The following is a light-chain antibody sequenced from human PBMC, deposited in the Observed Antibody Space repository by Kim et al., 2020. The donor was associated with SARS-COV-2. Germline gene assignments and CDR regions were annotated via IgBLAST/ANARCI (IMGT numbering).Light chain of an antibody. J-gene: IGKJ1*01. CDR2: DAS. CDR1: QSLSSW. Sequence: DIQMTQSPSTLSASVGDRVTITCRASQSLSSWLAWYQQKPGKAPNLLIYDASNLQSGVPSRFSGSGSGTEFTLTISSLQPDDFATYYCQQYNSYPWTFGQGTKVEIK. CDR3: QQYNSYPWT. V-gene: IGKV1-5*01.